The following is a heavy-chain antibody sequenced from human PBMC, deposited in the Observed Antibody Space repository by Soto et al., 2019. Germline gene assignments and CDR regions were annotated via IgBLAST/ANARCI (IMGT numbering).Heavy chain of an antibody. CDR3: ARDWVHGYSSGWLYGMDV. CDR1: GGSISSSSYY. CDR2: IYYSGST. V-gene: IGHV4-39*07. Sequence: SETLSLTCTVSGGSISSSSYYWGWIRQPPGKGLEWIGSIYYSGSTNYNPSLKSRVTISVDTSKNHFSLKLSSVTAADTAVYYCARDWVHGYSSGWLYGMDVWGQGTTVTVSS. D-gene: IGHD6-19*01. J-gene: IGHJ6*02.